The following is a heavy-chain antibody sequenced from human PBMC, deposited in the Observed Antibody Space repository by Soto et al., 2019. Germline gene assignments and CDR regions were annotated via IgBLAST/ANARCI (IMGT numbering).Heavy chain of an antibody. CDR1: GGSFSGYD. CDR3: ARVLGFLEWSHNLDRPYYYYYMDV. D-gene: IGHD3-3*01. J-gene: IGHJ6*03. CDR2: IYYSGST. Sequence: SETLSVTCAVYGGSFSGYDWSWIRQPTGKGLEWIGYIYYSGSTNYNPSLKSRVTISVDTSKNQFSLKLSSVTAADTAVYYCARVLGFLEWSHNLDRPYYYYYMDVWGKGTTVTVSS. V-gene: IGHV4-59*01.